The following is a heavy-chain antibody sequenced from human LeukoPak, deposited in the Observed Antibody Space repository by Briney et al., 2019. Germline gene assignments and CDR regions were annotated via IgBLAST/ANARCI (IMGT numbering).Heavy chain of an antibody. J-gene: IGHJ4*02. CDR2: SKNKADSYIT. CDR3: ASPSGSGAYFAFYY. Sequence: PGGSLRLSCVVSGFTFSDHYIDWVRQAPGKGLEWVARSKNKADSYITEYAASVKGRFTISRDDSRSSLYLQMNSLRTEDTAVYYCASPSGSGAYFAFYYWGQGTLVTVSS. D-gene: IGHD1-26*01. CDR1: GFTFSDHY. V-gene: IGHV3-72*01.